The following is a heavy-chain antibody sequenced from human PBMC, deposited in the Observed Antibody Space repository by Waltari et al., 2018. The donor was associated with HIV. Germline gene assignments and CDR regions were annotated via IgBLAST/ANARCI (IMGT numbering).Heavy chain of an antibody. Sequence: QVQLVESGGGVVQPGRSLRLSCAASEFTFSSYGMQWVRQAPGKGLEWVAVIWNDGSKKYYADSVNGRFTISRDNSKNTVSLQMNSLRAEDTAVYYCARMEYYDFWSESYYGMDVWGQGTTVSVSS. J-gene: IGHJ6*02. CDR2: IWNDGSKK. CDR3: ARMEYYDFWSESYYGMDV. CDR1: EFTFSSYG. D-gene: IGHD3-3*01. V-gene: IGHV3-33*01.